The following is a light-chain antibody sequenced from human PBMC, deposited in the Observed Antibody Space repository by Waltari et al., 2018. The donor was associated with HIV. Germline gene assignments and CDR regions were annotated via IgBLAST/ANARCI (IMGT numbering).Light chain of an antibody. CDR2: DNN. CDR1: SSNIGNNY. CDR3: GTWDSSLSAWV. J-gene: IGLJ3*02. Sequence: QSVLTQPPSVSAAPGQKVTISCSGSSSNIGNNYVSWYQQFPGTAPKPLIYDNNQRPSGIPDRFSGSKSGTSATLGITGLQTGDEADYYCGTWDSSLSAWVFGGGTKLTVL. V-gene: IGLV1-51*01.